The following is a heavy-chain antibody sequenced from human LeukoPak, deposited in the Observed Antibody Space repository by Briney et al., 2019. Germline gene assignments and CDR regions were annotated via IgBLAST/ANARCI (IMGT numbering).Heavy chain of an antibody. CDR3: ARSSFRYGSGSYYDY. V-gene: IGHV1-46*01. D-gene: IGHD3-10*01. J-gene: IGHJ4*02. Sequence: ASVKVSCKASGYTFTSYYMHWVRQAPGQGLEWMGIINPSGGSTSYAQKFQGRVTMTRNTSTSTVYMELSSLRSEDTAVYYCARSSFRYGSGSYYDYWGQGTLVTVSS. CDR2: INPSGGST. CDR1: GYTFTSYY.